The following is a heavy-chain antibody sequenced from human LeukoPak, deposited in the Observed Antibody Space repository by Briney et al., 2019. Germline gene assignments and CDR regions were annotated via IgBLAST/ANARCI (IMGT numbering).Heavy chain of an antibody. CDR2: INPSGGST. J-gene: IGHJ6*03. CDR1: GYTFTSYY. Sequence: ASVKVSCKASGYTFTSYYMHWVRQAPGQGLEWMGIINPSGGSTSYAQKFQGRVTMTRDTSTSTAYMEVRGLRSDDTAVYYCVREVSAADAGYMDVWGTGTTVIVSS. CDR3: VREVSAADAGYMDV. V-gene: IGHV1-46*01. D-gene: IGHD6-13*01.